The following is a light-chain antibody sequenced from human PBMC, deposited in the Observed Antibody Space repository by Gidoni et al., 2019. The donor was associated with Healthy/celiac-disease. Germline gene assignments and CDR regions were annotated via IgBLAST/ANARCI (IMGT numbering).Light chain of an antibody. Sequence: ASQSVSSSYLAWYQQKPGQAPRLIIYGASSRATGIPDRFSGSGSGTDFTLTISRLEPEDFAVYYCQQYGSSPETFGQGTKVEIK. CDR1: QSVSSSY. V-gene: IGKV3-20*01. J-gene: IGKJ1*01. CDR2: GAS. CDR3: QQYGSSPET.